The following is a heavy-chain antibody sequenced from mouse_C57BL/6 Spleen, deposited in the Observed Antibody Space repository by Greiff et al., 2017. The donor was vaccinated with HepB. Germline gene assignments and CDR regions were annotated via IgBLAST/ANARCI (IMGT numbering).Heavy chain of an antibody. CDR2: IWSGGST. J-gene: IGHJ2*01. D-gene: IGHD2-2*01. CDR1: GFSLTSYG. Sequence: VKLMQSGPGLVQPSQSLSITCTVSGFSLTSYGVHWVRQSPGKGLEWLGVIWSGGSTDYNAAFISRLSISKDNSKSQVFFKMNSLQADDTAIYYCARERSMVTTGDFDYWGQGTTLTVSS. V-gene: IGHV2-2*01. CDR3: ARERSMVTTGDFDY.